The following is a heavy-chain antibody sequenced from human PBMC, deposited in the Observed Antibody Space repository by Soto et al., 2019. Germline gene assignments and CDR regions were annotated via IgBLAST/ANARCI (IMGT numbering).Heavy chain of an antibody. J-gene: IGHJ4*02. D-gene: IGHD6-13*01. Sequence: PSETLSLTCTVSGDSISSYYWTWIRQPPGKGLEYIGYIYYSGRTYYNPSLKSRVTISVDTSKNQFSLKLSSVTAADTAVYYCARGNLGIKTTRTWYDFDYWGQGTLVTSPQ. V-gene: IGHV4-59*01. CDR3: ARGNLGIKTTRTWYDFDY. CDR2: IYYSGRT. CDR1: GDSISSYY.